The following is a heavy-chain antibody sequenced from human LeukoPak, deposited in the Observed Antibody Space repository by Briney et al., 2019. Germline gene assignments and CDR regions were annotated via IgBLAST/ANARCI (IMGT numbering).Heavy chain of an antibody. CDR3: ARDQVVPAAFFDY. Sequence: GSLRLSCAASGFTFSSYAMSWVRQVPGKGLEWVSAISGSGGSTYYADSVKGRFTISRDNSKNTLYLQMNSLRAEDTAVYYCARDQVVPAAFFDYWGQGTLVTVSS. D-gene: IGHD2-2*01. V-gene: IGHV3-23*01. CDR2: ISGSGGST. J-gene: IGHJ4*02. CDR1: GFTFSSYA.